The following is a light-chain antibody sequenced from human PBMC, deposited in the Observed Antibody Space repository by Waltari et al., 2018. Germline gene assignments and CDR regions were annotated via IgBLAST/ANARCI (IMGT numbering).Light chain of an antibody. Sequence: SSELTQDPAVSVALGQTVRITCQGDSLRHYYANWYRQKPGQAPLLVMYGKNNRPSGIPDRCSGSYSGDTASLTITGAQAEDEADDYCNSRDSNGNPFVFGPATKVTVL. CDR1: SLRHYY. CDR2: GKN. V-gene: IGLV3-19*01. CDR3: NSRDSNGNPFV. J-gene: IGLJ1*01.